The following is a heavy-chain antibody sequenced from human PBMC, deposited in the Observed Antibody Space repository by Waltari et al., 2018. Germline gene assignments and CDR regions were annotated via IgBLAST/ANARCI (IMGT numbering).Heavy chain of an antibody. CDR1: GGSISSGSYY. D-gene: IGHD5-12*01. CDR2: IYTSGST. V-gene: IGHV4-61*02. CDR3: AREVGGYIGYYYYGMDV. Sequence: QVQLQESGPGLVKPSQTLSLTCTVSGGSISSGSYYWSWIRQPAGKGLEWIGRIYTSGSTNYNPALKSRVTISVDTSKNQFSLKLSSVTAADTAVYYCAREVGGYIGYYYYGMDVWGQGTLVTVSS. J-gene: IGHJ6*02.